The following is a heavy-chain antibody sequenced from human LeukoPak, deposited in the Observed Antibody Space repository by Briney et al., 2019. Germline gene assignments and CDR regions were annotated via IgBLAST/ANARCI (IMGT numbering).Heavy chain of an antibody. D-gene: IGHD1-26*01. CDR3: GRSGRYRPSDL. Sequence: GGSLRLSCAASGFTFSSYAMSWVRQAPGKGLEWVGRTRNKANSYTTEYAASVKGRFTISRDDPKNLLYLQMNSLKSEDTAVYYCGRSGRYRPSDLWGQGTLVTVSS. CDR1: GFTFSSYA. J-gene: IGHJ5*02. V-gene: IGHV3-72*01. CDR2: TRNKANSYTT.